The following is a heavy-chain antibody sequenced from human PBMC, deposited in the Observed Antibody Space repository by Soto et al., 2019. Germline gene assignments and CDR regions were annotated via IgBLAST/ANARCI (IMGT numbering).Heavy chain of an antibody. D-gene: IGHD6-19*01. CDR2: ISGSGATT. Sequence: GGSLRLSCAASGFIISSYALSWVRQAPGKGLEWVSAISGSGATTYYADSVKGRFTFSRDNSKNMLYRQMNSLRADYTAVYYCAKTHSVSYTPSDPCAQR. CDR1: GFIISSYA. CDR3: AKTHSVSYTPSDP. J-gene: IGHJ5*02. V-gene: IGHV3-23*01.